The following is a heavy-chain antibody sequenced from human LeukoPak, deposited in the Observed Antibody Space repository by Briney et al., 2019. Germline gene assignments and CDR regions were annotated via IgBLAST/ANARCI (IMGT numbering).Heavy chain of an antibody. CDR2: IWYDGSNK. CDR1: GFTFSSYG. J-gene: IGHJ3*02. Sequence: GGSLRLSCAASGFTFSSYGMHWVRQAPGKGLEWVAVIWYDGSNKYYADSVKGRFTISRDNSKNTLYLQMNSLRAEDTAVYYCAGGPYGTGYFDWLGSSGGDAFDIWGQGTMVTVSS. CDR3: AGGPYGTGYFDWLGSSGGDAFDI. V-gene: IGHV3-33*01. D-gene: IGHD3-9*01.